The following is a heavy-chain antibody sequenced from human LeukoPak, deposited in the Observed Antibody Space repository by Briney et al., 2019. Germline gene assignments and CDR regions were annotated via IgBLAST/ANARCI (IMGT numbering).Heavy chain of an antibody. CDR3: ARVTYYYGSGSFYYYMDV. D-gene: IGHD3-10*01. CDR1: GGSISSGSYY. CDR2: IYTSGST. J-gene: IGHJ6*03. Sequence: SETLSLTCTVSGGSISSGSYYWSWIRQPAGKGLEWIGRIYTSGSTNYNPSLKSRVTISVDTSKNQFSPKLSSVTAADTAVYYCARVTYYYGSGSFYYYMDVWGKGTTVTVSS. V-gene: IGHV4-61*02.